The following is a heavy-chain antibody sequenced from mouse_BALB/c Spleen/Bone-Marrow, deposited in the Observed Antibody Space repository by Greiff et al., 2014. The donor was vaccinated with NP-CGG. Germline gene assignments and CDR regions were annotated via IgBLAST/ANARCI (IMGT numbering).Heavy chain of an antibody. V-gene: IGHV5-12-1*01. CDR3: ARRGHGYDERGFYYAMDY. D-gene: IGHD2-2*01. Sequence: EVKLMESGGGLVKPGGSLKLSCAASGFAFSSYEVSWVRQTPEKRLEWVAYISSGGRSTYYPDTVKGRFTVSRDNAKNTLYLQMSSLKSEDTAMYYCARRGHGYDERGFYYAMDYWGQGTSVTVSS. J-gene: IGHJ4*01. CDR2: ISSGGRST. CDR1: GFAFSSYE.